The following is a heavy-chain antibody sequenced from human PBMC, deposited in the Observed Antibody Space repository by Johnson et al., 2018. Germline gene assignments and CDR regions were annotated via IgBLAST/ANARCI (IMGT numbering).Heavy chain of an antibody. CDR1: GFTFNTYW. Sequence: CAASGFTFNTYWMTWVRQTPGKGLEWVANIKEDGSEAYYVDSVKGRFTIYRDSANNSLYLQMNSLRAEDTAVYYCARGGANRHCSNTSCFPTVWGQGTLVIVSS. V-gene: IGHV3-7*01. CDR3: ARGGANRHCSNTSCFPTV. D-gene: IGHD2-2*01. CDR2: IKEDGSEA. J-gene: IGHJ4*02.